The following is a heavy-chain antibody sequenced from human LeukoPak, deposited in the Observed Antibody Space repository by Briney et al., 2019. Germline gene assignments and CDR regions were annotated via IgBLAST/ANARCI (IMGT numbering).Heavy chain of an antibody. J-gene: IGHJ5*02. D-gene: IGHD2-15*01. CDR2: MNPNSGNT. Sequence: GASVTVSCKASGYTFTSYDINWVRQAPGQGLEWMGWMNPNSGNTGYAQKFQGRVTITRDPSISTAYMELSSLRSEDTAVYYCARMDHHGGRDNWFDPWGQGTLVTVSS. CDR3: ARMDHHGGRDNWFDP. V-gene: IGHV1-8*03. CDR1: GYTFTSYD.